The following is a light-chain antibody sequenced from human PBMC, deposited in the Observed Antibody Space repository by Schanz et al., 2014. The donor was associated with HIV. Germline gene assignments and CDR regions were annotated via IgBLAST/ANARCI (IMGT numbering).Light chain of an antibody. CDR2: YDN. CDR3: AGWDDGLNGWV. CDR1: DSNIGSNT. J-gene: IGLJ3*02. Sequence: QSVLTQPPSASGTPGQGVTISCSGRDSNIGSNTVNWYQHLPGSAPKLLIYYDNQRPSGVPDRFSGSKSGTSASLAISGLRSDDEADYYCAGWDDGLNGWVFGGGTKLTVL. V-gene: IGLV1-44*01.